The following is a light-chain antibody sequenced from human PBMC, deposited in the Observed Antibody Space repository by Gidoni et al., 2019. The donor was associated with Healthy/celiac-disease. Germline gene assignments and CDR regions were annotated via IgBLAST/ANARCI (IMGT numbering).Light chain of an antibody. V-gene: IGKV1-39*01. CDR1: QRISSY. Sequence: DIQMTHSPSSLSASVGDRVTITCRASQRISSYLNWYQQKPGKAPKLLIYAASSLQSGVPSRFSGSGSGTDFTLTISSLQPEDFATYYCQQSYSTPKTFGQGTKLEIK. CDR3: QQSYSTPKT. J-gene: IGKJ2*01. CDR2: AAS.